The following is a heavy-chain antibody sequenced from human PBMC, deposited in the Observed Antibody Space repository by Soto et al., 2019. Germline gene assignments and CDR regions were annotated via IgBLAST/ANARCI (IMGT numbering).Heavy chain of an antibody. CDR3: ARGLRSVLDY. CDR2: ISNDENIK. Sequence: PGGSLRVSCVASGFTFRNFGMHWVRQAPGKGLEWVAVISNDENIKQYADSVRGRFAIARDNSKNTLYLQVTSLRAEDTAIYYCARGLRSVLDYWGQGALVTVSS. D-gene: IGHD6-6*01. V-gene: IGHV3-33*01. J-gene: IGHJ4*02. CDR1: GFTFRNFG.